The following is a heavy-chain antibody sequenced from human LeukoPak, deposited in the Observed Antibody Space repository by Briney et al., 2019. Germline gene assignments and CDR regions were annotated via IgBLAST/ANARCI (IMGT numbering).Heavy chain of an antibody. Sequence: PGRSLRLSCAASGFTFSSYGMHWVRQAPGKGLKGVAVIWYDGSNKFYADSVKGRFTISRDNSKNTLYLQMNSLRAEDTAVYYCARDRAAADLDYWGQGTLVTVSS. CDR3: ARDRAAADLDY. D-gene: IGHD6-13*01. CDR2: IWYDGSNK. CDR1: GFTFSSYG. V-gene: IGHV3-33*01. J-gene: IGHJ4*02.